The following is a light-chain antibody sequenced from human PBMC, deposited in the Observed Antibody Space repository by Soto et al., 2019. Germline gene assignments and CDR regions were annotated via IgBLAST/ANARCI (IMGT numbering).Light chain of an antibody. CDR2: NTS. CDR1: QSRNSKS. V-gene: IGKV3-20*01. J-gene: IGKJ3*01. CDR3: QHYGGSFI. Sequence: EIVLTQSPGTLSLSPGEGATVSCRVSQSRNSKSLVWYQRKFGQAPRLLIYNTSSRATGIPDRFSGSGSGTDFTLSISRLEPEDFAVYYCQHYGGSFIFGPGTKVDFK.